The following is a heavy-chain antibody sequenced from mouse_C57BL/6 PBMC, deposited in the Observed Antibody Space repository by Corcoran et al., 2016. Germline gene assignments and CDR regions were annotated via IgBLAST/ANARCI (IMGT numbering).Heavy chain of an antibody. CDR1: GYTFTDYY. V-gene: IGHV1-26*01. Sequence: EVQPQQSGPELVKPGASVKISCKASGYTFTDYYMNWVKQSHGKSLEWIGDINPNNGGTSYNQKFKGKATLTVDKSSSTAYMELRSLTSEDSAVYYCARKDYGSSYPWYFDVWGTGTTVTVSS. J-gene: IGHJ1*03. D-gene: IGHD1-1*01. CDR2: INPNNGGT. CDR3: ARKDYGSSYPWYFDV.